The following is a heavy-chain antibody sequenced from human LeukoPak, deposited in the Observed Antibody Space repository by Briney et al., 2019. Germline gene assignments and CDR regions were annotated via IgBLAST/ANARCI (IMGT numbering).Heavy chain of an antibody. CDR1: GFTFSDYA. CDR3: ARDNRMTLDP. D-gene: IGHD1-14*01. V-gene: IGHV3-23*01. CDR2: MSGSGEHT. Sequence: GGSLRLSCAASGFTFSDYAMNWVRQAPGKGLEWVSGMSGSGEHTYYVDSVKGRFTISRDKSKRTLSLQMNSLRAEDTAVYYCARDNRMTLDPWGQGTLVTVSS. J-gene: IGHJ5*02.